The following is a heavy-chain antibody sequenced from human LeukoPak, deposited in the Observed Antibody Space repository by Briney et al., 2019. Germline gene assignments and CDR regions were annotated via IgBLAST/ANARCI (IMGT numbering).Heavy chain of an antibody. CDR3: ARSYSGSYWFDY. Sequence: ASVKVSCKASGGTFSSYAISWVRQAPGQGLEWMGWINPNSGGTNYAQKFQGRVTMTRDTSISTAYMELSRLRSDDTAVYYCARSYSGSYWFDYWGQGTLVTVSS. V-gene: IGHV1-2*02. D-gene: IGHD1-26*01. CDR1: GGTFSSYA. J-gene: IGHJ4*02. CDR2: INPNSGGT.